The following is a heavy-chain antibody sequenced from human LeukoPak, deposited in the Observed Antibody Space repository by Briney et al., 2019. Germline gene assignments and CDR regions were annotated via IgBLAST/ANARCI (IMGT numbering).Heavy chain of an antibody. J-gene: IGHJ3*02. Sequence: PGGSLRLSCAASGFTVSSYGMHWVRQAPGKGLEWVAVIWDDGSNKYYADSVKGRFTISRDNSKNTLYLQMNSLRAEDTAVYYCARAEVPAAIKSGAFDIWGQGTMVTVSS. D-gene: IGHD2-2*01. CDR2: IWDDGSNK. CDR3: ARAEVPAAIKSGAFDI. V-gene: IGHV3-33*01. CDR1: GFTVSSYG.